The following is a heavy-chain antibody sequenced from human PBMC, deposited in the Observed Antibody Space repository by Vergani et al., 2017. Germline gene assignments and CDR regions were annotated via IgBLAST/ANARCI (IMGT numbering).Heavy chain of an antibody. J-gene: IGHJ6*03. D-gene: IGHD6-19*01. CDR1: GDAISRDTYS. V-gene: IGHV4-30-2*01. Sequence: QLQLQESDSRLVNPSQTLALTCTLSGDAISRDTYSWNWVRQPPGKPLGWIGSVYYSGTTYYNPSLGGRVTMSIDKSKNHFSLTLTSVTAADSAFYFCARGQTGYXSDWSTYFFYMDVWGKGTTVTVSS. CDR3: ARGQTGYXSDWSTYFFYMDV. CDR2: VYYSGTT.